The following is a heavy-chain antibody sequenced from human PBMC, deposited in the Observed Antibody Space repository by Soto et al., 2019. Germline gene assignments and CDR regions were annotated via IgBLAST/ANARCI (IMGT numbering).Heavy chain of an antibody. J-gene: IGHJ4*02. CDR1: GGSISRYY. V-gene: IGHV4-59*08. D-gene: IGHD6-19*01. CDR2: IYYNGVT. Sequence: SETLSLTCTVSGGSISRYYWSWIRQPPEKGLEWVGYIYYNGVTNYNPSLKSRLTISVDTSKNQFSLKLSSVTAADTAVYYCARQEYTGGWYPFDYWGQGTLVTVSS. CDR3: ARQEYTGGWYPFDY.